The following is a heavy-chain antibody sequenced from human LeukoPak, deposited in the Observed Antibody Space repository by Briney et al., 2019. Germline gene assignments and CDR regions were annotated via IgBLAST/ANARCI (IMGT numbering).Heavy chain of an antibody. CDR3: ARISTNTWYNFDY. CDR2: ISSGGGSI. Sequence: GGSLRLSCVASGFSFNNHEMNWVRQAPGKGLXXXSYISSGGGSIYYADSVKGRFTISRDNAKYSLYLQMNSLRGEDTAVYYCARISTNTWYNFDYWGQGTLVTVSS. CDR1: GFSFNNHE. J-gene: IGHJ4*02. D-gene: IGHD2-2*01. V-gene: IGHV3-48*03.